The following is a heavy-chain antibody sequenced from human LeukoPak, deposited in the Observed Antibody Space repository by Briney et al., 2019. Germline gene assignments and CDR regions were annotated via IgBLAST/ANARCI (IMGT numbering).Heavy chain of an antibody. CDR3: ARGRHTDVLGTTLGPFWY. D-gene: IGHD1-26*01. CDR2: INHSGST. Sequence: PSETLSLTCAFSGGSFSDYYWSWIRQPPGKGLEWIGEINHSGSTNYNPSLKSRVTISVDTSKNRFSLKLSSVTAADTAVFYCARGRHTDVLGTTLGPFWYWGQGTLVTVSS. V-gene: IGHV4-34*01. CDR1: GGSFSDYY. J-gene: IGHJ4*02.